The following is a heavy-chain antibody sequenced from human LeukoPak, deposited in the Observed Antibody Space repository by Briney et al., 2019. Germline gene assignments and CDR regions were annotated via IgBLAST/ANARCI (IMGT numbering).Heavy chain of an antibody. J-gene: IGHJ4*02. V-gene: IGHV5-51*01. Sequence: GESLKISCQGSGYSLTNYWIGWVRQVPGRGLEWMGNIFPGDSDSTYSPSFQGQVILSVDKSINTAYLQWTNLKTSDNAIYYCARRAAAGEFDSWGQGTLVTVSP. CDR3: ARRAAAGEFDS. CDR2: IFPGDSDS. D-gene: IGHD3-10*01. CDR1: GYSLTNYW.